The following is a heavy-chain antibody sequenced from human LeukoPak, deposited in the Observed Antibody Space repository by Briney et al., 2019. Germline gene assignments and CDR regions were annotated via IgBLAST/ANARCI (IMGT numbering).Heavy chain of an antibody. V-gene: IGHV1-69*05. CDR3: AVGIVVVVAATRGERSIDY. CDR1: GGTFSSYA. J-gene: IGHJ4*02. D-gene: IGHD2-15*01. CDR2: IIPIFGTA. Sequence: SVKVSCKASGGTFSSYAISWVRQAPGQGLEWMGGIIPIFGTANYAQKFQGRVTITTDESTSTAYMGLSSLRSEDTAVYYCAVGIVVVVAATRGERSIDYWGQGTLVTVSS.